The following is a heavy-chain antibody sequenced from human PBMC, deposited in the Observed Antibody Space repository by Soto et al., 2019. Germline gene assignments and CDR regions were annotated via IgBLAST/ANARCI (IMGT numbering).Heavy chain of an antibody. CDR1: GLSITDSEMG. V-gene: IGHV2-26*01. CDR3: ARRPLAGAVSPWFDP. J-gene: IGHJ5*02. CDR2: IDSSGEK. Sequence: QVTLKESGPVLVKPTETLTLRCTVSGLSITDSEMGVSWIRQPPGQPLEWLAHIDSSGEKSYRTFLKSRLAISKDTSKSPIVLTMTNLDPADTATYYCARRPLAGAVSPWFDPWGQGIPVTVSS. D-gene: IGHD6-19*01.